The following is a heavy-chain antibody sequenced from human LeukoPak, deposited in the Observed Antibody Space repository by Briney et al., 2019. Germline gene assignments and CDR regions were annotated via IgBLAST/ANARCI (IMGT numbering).Heavy chain of an antibody. V-gene: IGHV3-23*01. J-gene: IGHJ6*03. Sequence: PGGSLRLSCAASGFTFSSYAMSWVRQAPGKGLEWVSAISGSGGSTYYADAVKGRFTISRDNSKNTLYLQMNSLRAEDTAVYYCAKSPFSGYSGYDYYYYMDVWGKGTTVTVSS. CDR3: AKSPFSGYSGYDYYYYMDV. CDR1: GFTFSSYA. D-gene: IGHD5-12*01. CDR2: ISGSGGST.